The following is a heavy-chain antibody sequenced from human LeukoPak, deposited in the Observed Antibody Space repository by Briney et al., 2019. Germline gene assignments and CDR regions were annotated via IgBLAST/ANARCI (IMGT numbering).Heavy chain of an antibody. CDR1: GFTFSSYA. V-gene: IGHV3-23*01. D-gene: IGHD3-9*01. CDR3: ARLHYDVLTGPFDY. J-gene: IGHJ4*02. CDR2: ISDSGGNT. Sequence: GGSLRLSCAASGFTFSSYAMTWVRQAPGKGLEWVSAISDSGGNTYYADSMKGRFTISRENSKNTLWLQMNSLRVEDTAVYYCARLHYDVLTGPFDYWGQGTLVTVSS.